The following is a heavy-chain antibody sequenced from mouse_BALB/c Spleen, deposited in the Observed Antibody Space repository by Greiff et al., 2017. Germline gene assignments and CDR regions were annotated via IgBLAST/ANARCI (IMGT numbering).Heavy chain of an antibody. CDR3: ASYGNPFAY. V-gene: IGHV14-1*02. CDR2: IDPENGNT. J-gene: IGHJ3*01. D-gene: IGHD2-1*01. Sequence: SGAELVRPGALVKLSCKASGFNIKDYYMHWVKQRPEQGLEWIGWIDPENGNTIYDPKFQGKASITADTSSNTAYLQLSSLTSEDTAVYYCASYGNPFAYWGQGTLVTVSA. CDR1: GFNIKDYY.